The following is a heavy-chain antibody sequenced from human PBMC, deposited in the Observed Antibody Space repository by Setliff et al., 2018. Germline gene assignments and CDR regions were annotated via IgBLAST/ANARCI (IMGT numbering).Heavy chain of an antibody. CDR3: RLWDGNYKNDY. D-gene: IGHD3-3*01. Sequence: PSETLSLTCSVYGGSVSNYYWSWVRQTPEKGLEWIVEINHGGTTNYSPSLKNRVTISVDTSKNQLSLKLRSVIAADTGVYYCRLWDGNYKNDYWGQGTLVTVSS. CDR2: INHGGTT. V-gene: IGHV4-34*01. J-gene: IGHJ4*02. CDR1: GGSVSNYY.